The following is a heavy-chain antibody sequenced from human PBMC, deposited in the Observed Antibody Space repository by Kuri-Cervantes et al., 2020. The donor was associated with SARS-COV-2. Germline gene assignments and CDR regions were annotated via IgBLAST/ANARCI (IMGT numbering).Heavy chain of an antibody. CDR1: GYTLTELS. Sequence: ASVKVSCKVSGYTLTELSMHWVRQAPGKGLEWMGWINPRSGGTKSAQKFQGRVTMTRDTSITTAYLEMKSLTSDDTAVYYCARDSLLSGSYHFDYWGQGTLVTDSS. CDR2: INPRSGGT. D-gene: IGHD1-26*01. J-gene: IGHJ4*02. CDR3: ARDSLLSGSYHFDY. V-gene: IGHV1-2*02.